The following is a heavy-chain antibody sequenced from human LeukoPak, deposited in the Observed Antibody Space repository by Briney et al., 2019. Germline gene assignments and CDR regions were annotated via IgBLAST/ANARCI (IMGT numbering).Heavy chain of an antibody. CDR2: IYYSGST. V-gene: IGHV4-59*01. J-gene: IGHJ4*02. Sequence: SSETLSLTCTVSGGSISSYYWSWIRQPPGKGLEWIGYIYYSGSTNYNPSLKSRVTISVDTSKNQFSLKLSSVTAADTAVYYCARGGMVRGVIPRPNYFDYWGQGTLVTVSS. D-gene: IGHD3-10*01. CDR1: GGSISSYY. CDR3: ARGGMVRGVIPRPNYFDY.